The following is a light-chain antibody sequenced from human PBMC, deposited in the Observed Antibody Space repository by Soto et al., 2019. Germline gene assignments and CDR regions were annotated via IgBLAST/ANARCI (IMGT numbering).Light chain of an antibody. CDR1: SSDVGGYNY. CDR2: EVS. CDR3: SSYTSSSPLV. V-gene: IGLV2-14*01. Sequence: QSALTQPASVSGSPGRSITISCTGTSSDVGGYNYVSWYQQHPGKAPKLMIYEVSNRPSGVSNRFSGSKSGNTASLTISGLQAEDEADYYCSSYTSSSPLVFGGGTKVTVL. J-gene: IGLJ3*02.